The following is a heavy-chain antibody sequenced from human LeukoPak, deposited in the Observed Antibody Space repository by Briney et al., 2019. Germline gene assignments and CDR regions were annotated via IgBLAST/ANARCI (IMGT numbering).Heavy chain of an antibody. CDR3: ARDVLRFCSSTSCYASWSY. D-gene: IGHD2-2*01. Sequence: GGSLRLSCAASGFTFDDYGMSWVRHAPGKGLEWVSGINWNGGSKVYADSVKGRFTISRDNGKNSLYLQMNSLRAEDTALYYCARDVLRFCSSTSCYASWSYWGQGTLVTVSS. CDR2: INWNGGSK. J-gene: IGHJ4*02. V-gene: IGHV3-20*04. CDR1: GFTFDDYG.